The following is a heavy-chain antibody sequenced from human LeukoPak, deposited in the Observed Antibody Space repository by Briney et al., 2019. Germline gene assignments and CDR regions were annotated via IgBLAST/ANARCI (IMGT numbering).Heavy chain of an antibody. V-gene: IGHV3-21*01. CDR2: ISSSSSYI. D-gene: IGHD2-15*01. J-gene: IGHJ5*02. CDR1: GFTFSSYS. CDR3: ARDAEIVVVVAAPDWFDP. Sequence: KSGGSLRLSCAASGFTFSSYSMNWVRQAPGKGLEWVSSISSSSSYIYYADSVKGRFTISRDNAKNSLYLQMNSLRAEDTAVYYCARDAEIVVVVAAPDWFDPWGQGTLVTVSS.